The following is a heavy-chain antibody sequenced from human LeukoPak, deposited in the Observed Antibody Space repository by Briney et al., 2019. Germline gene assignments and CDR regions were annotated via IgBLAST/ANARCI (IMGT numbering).Heavy chain of an antibody. J-gene: IGHJ4*02. CDR1: GFTFSDYW. CDR3: AREDSSGWYSLDY. V-gene: IGHV3-7*01. CDR2: IKKDGSEK. D-gene: IGHD6-19*01. Sequence: QTGGSLRLSCAASGFTFSDYWMTWVRQAPGKGLERLATIKKDGSEKYYVDSVKGRFTISRDNAKNSLDPQMNSLRAEDTAVYYCAREDSSGWYSLDYWGQGTLVTVSS.